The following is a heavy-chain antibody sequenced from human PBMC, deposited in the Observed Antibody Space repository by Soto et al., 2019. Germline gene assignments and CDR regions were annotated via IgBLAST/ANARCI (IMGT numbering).Heavy chain of an antibody. CDR3: ASYFFFQAVDGIRVTVLVSAFLLNRSSDL. J-gene: IGHJ2*01. V-gene: IGHV3-7*01. Sequence: KGLEWVANIKQDGSEKYYVDSVKGRFTSSRDNAKNSLYLQMNSLIAEDTAVYYCASYFFFQAVDGIRVTVLVSAFLLNRSSDL. D-gene: IGHD3-16*02. CDR2: IKQDGSEK.